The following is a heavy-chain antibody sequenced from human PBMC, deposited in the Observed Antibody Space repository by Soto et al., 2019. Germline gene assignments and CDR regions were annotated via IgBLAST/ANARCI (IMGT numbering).Heavy chain of an antibody. Sequence: GESLKISCKGSGYSFTSYWIGWVRQVPGKGLEWMGIIYPGDSDTRYSPSFQGQVTISADKSISTAYLQWSSLKASDTAMYYCARLGDCSSTSCYTGGTFDYWGQGTLVTVSS. CDR3: ARLGDCSSTSCYTGGTFDY. CDR2: IYPGDSDT. CDR1: GYSFTSYW. D-gene: IGHD2-2*02. V-gene: IGHV5-51*01. J-gene: IGHJ4*02.